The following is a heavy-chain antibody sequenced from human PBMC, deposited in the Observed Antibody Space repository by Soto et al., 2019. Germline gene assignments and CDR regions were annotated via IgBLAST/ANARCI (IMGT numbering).Heavy chain of an antibody. CDR2: IYWDDDK. D-gene: IGHD3-3*01. J-gene: IGHJ4*02. V-gene: IGHV2-5*02. Sequence: QITLNESGPTQVKPRQTLTLTCTFSGFSLTTSGVGVGWIRQSPGKAPEWLALIYWDDDKRYSPSLKSRLTITKDTSKKQLVLTMADLDPADTATYYCAHRVLRTVFGLVTTTAIYFDFWGQGTPVAVSS. CDR1: GFSLTTSGVG. CDR3: AHRVLRTVFGLVTTTAIYFDF.